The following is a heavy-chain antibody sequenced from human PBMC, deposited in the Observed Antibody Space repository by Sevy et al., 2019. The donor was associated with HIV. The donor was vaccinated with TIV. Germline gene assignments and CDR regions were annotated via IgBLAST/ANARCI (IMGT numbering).Heavy chain of an antibody. CDR3: ATGIPEWELGGHWFDH. CDR2: TYYRSKWYN. J-gene: IGHJ5*02. CDR1: GDSVSSNSAA. D-gene: IGHD1-26*01. Sequence: SQTLSLTCAISGDSVSSNSAAWNWIRQSPSRGLEWLGRTYYRSKWYNDYAVSEKSRISINPDTSKNQFALQLNSVTPEDTAVYFCATGIPEWELGGHWFDHWGQGTLVTVSS. V-gene: IGHV6-1*01.